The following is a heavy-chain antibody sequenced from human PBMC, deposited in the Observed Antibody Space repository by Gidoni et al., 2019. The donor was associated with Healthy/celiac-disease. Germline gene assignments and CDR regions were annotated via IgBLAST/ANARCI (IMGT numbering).Heavy chain of an antibody. D-gene: IGHD3-22*01. V-gene: IGHV3-21*01. J-gene: IGHJ4*02. CDR1: GFTFSSYS. CDR2: ISSSSSYI. CDR3: ARGDSSGYYSGSRSELDVY. Sequence: EVQLVESGGGLVKPGGSLRLSCAASGFTFSSYSMNWVRQAPGKGLEWVSSISSSSSYIYYADSVKGRFTISRDNAKNSLYLQMNSLRAEDTAVYYCARGDSSGYYSGSRSELDVYWGQGTLVTVSS.